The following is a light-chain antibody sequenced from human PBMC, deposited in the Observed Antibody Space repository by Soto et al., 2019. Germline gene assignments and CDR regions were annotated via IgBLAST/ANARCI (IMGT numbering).Light chain of an antibody. J-gene: IGKJ1*01. CDR1: QSVSRY. Sequence: EIVLTQSPATLSLSPGERATLSCRASQSVSRYLAWYQQKPGQAPRLLIYDASNRATATPGRFSGSGSGTDFTLTISGLEPEDEAVYYCQQYGSSPWTFGQGTKVDIK. CDR2: DAS. CDR3: QQYGSSPWT. V-gene: IGKV3-20*01.